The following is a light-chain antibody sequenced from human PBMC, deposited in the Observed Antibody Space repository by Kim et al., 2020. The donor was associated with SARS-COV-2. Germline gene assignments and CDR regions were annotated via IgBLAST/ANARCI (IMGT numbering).Light chain of an antibody. Sequence: EVVMTQSPATLSVSPGERGTLSCRASQNIGTNLAWYQQKPGQALRLLMYGTSTRATGIPARFSGSGSGTEFTLTISSLQSEDFAVYYCQHFNNWFTYTFGQGTKLEIK. CDR3: QHFNNWFTYT. V-gene: IGKV3-15*01. J-gene: IGKJ2*01. CDR1: QNIGTN. CDR2: GTS.